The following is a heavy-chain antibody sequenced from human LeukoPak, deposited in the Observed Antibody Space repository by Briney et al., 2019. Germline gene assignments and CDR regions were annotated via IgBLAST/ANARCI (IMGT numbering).Heavy chain of an antibody. V-gene: IGHV3-21*01. J-gene: IGHJ4*02. CDR2: ISSSSSYI. D-gene: IGHD2-15*01. CDR1: GFTFSSYS. Sequence: GGSLRLSCAASGFTFSSYSMNWVRQAPGKGLEWVSSISSSSSYIYYADSVKGRFTISRDNAKNSLHLQMNSLRAEDTAVYYCASGRYCSGGSCYMDYWGQGTLVTVSS. CDR3: ASGRYCSGGSCYMDY.